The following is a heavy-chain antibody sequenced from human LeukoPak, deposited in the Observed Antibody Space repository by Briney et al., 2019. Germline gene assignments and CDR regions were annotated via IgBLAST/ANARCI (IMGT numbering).Heavy chain of an antibody. V-gene: IGHV1-8*01. CDR1: GYTFTSYD. CDR3: ARGARIAARRENWFDP. D-gene: IGHD6-6*01. J-gene: IGHJ5*02. Sequence: ASVEVSCKASGYTFTSYDINWVRQATGQGLEWMGLMNPNSGNTGYAQKFQGRVTMTRNTSISTAYMELSSLRSEDTAVYYCARGARIAARRENWFDPWGQGTLVTVSS. CDR2: MNPNSGNT.